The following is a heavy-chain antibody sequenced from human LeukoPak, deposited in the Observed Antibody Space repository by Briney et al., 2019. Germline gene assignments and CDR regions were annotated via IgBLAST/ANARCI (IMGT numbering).Heavy chain of an antibody. CDR3: ARGHGYNMNLFDC. J-gene: IGHJ4*02. D-gene: IGHD5-24*01. CDR1: GFTFNSYW. CDR2: INTDGTTT. Sequence: GGSLRLSCAASGFTFNSYWMHWVRQAPGKGLVWVSRINTDGTTTSYADSVKGRFTISRDNAKNTLYLQMNSLRAEDTAVYYCARGHGYNMNLFDCWGQGTQVTVSS. V-gene: IGHV3-74*01.